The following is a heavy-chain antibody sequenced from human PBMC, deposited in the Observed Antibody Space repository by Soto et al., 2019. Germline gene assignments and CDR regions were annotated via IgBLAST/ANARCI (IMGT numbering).Heavy chain of an antibody. Sequence: GGSLRLSCAASGFTFSSYAMSWVRQAPGKGLEWVSAISGSGGSTYYADSVKGRFTISRDNSKNTLYLQMNSLRAEDSAVYYFAKGQANLNDAFDIWGQGTMVTVSS. V-gene: IGHV3-23*01. CDR2: ISGSGGST. D-gene: IGHD7-27*01. J-gene: IGHJ3*02. CDR3: AKGQANLNDAFDI. CDR1: GFTFSSYA.